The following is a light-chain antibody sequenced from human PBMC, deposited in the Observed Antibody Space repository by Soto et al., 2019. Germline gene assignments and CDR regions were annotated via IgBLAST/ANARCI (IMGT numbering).Light chain of an antibody. CDR3: QQSYSTPQT. J-gene: IGKJ1*01. V-gene: IGKV1-39*01. Sequence: DIQMTQSPSTLSGSGGDRVTITCRASQTISSWLAWYQQKPGKAPKLLIYAASSLQSGVPSRFSGSGYGTDFTLTIRSLKPEDFAPYYCQQSYSTPQTFGQGTKVDIK. CDR2: AAS. CDR1: QTISSW.